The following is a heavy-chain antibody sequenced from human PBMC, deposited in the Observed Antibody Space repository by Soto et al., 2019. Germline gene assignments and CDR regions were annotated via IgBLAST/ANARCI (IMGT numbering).Heavy chain of an antibody. V-gene: IGHV5-51*01. CDR1: GYSFTSYW. CDR3: ARGRGYCTNGVCKNYYGMDV. D-gene: IGHD2-8*01. Sequence: PGESLKISCKGSGYSFTSYWIGWVRQMPGKGLEWMGIIYPGDSDTRYSPSFQGQVTISADKSISTAYLQWSSLKASDTAMYYCARGRGYCTNGVCKNYYGMDVWSQGTTVTVSS. CDR2: IYPGDSDT. J-gene: IGHJ6*02.